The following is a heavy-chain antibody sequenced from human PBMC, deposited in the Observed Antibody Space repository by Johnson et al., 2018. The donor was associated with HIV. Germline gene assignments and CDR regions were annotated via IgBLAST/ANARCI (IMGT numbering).Heavy chain of an antibody. D-gene: IGHD6-13*01. J-gene: IGHJ3*02. CDR2: IYSGGST. CDR1: GFTFSSYA. Sequence: QVQLVESGGGLIQPGGSLRLSCAASGFTFSSYAMHWVRQAPGKGLEWVAVIYSGGSTYYADSVKGRFTISRDNSKNTLYLQMDSLRPDDTALYYCARGRKDIEAADGLDNDAFDIWGQGTMVTVSS. V-gene: IGHV3-NL1*01. CDR3: ARGRKDIEAADGLDNDAFDI.